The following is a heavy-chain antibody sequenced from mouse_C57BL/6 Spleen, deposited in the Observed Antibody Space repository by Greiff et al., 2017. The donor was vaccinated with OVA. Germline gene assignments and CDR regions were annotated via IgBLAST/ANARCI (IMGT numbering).Heavy chain of an antibody. CDR1: GFTFKDSY. CDR3: ALNYYSSSYPFAY. D-gene: IGHD1-1*01. CDR2: IDPEDGET. J-gene: IGHJ3*01. Sequence: VQLQQSGPELVKPGASVKMSCTASGFTFKDSYMHWVKQRTEQGLEWIGRIDPEDGETKYAPKFQGKATITADTSSNTAYLQLSSLTSEDAAVYYGALNYYSSSYPFAYWGQGTLVTVSA. V-gene: IGHV14-2*01.